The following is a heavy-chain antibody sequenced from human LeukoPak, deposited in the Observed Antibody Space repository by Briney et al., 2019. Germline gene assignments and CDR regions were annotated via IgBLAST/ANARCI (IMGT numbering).Heavy chain of an antibody. CDR1: GYTFTDYY. CDR2: INPNSGGT. Sequence: GASVKVSCKASGYTFTDYYVHWVRQAPGQGLEWMGWINPNSGGTAYAQRFQGRVTMARDTSISIAYMEVSSPTSDDTAVYYCARDRSTLGFRQFDYWGQGTLVTVSS. V-gene: IGHV1-2*02. D-gene: IGHD1-26*01. J-gene: IGHJ4*02. CDR3: ARDRSTLGFRQFDY.